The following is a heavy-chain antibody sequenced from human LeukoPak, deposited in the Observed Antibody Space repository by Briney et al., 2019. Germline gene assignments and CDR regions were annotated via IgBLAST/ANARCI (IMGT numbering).Heavy chain of an antibody. V-gene: IGHV4-59*01. J-gene: IGHJ4*02. D-gene: IGHD3-22*01. Sequence: SETLSLTCTVSGGSISSSYWSWIRQPPGKGLEWIGYIYYNASTNYNPSLKSRVTISVDTSKNQFSLKLSSMTAADTAVYYCARSAYYYDGSDYYYFDYWGQGTLVTVSS. CDR3: ARSAYYYDGSDYYYFDY. CDR1: GGSISSSY. CDR2: IYYNAST.